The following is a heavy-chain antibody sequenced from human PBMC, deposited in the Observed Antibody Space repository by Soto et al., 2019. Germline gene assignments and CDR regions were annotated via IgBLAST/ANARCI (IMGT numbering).Heavy chain of an antibody. V-gene: IGHV4-59*01. Sequence: QVQLQESGPGLVKPSETLSLTCTVSGCSISSYYWSWIRQPPGKGLEWSGYIYYSGSTNYNPSLTSGGTISVDASMNGFSLKLSSVTAADTAVHYCARGVSSYYYYYMDVWVRGTTVTVSS. CDR1: GCSISSYY. CDR2: IYYSGST. CDR3: ARGVSSYYYYYMDV. D-gene: IGHD2-8*01. J-gene: IGHJ6*03.